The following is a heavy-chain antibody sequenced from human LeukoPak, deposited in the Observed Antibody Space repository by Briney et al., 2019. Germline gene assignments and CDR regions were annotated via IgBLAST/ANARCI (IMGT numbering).Heavy chain of an antibody. CDR3: VRASRGWYYFDY. D-gene: IGHD6-19*01. CDR2: IGTAGDP. V-gene: IGHV3-13*05. J-gene: IGHJ4*02. CDR1: GFTFSSYD. Sequence: GGSLRLSCAASGFTFSSYDMHWVRQVTGKGLEWVSAIGTAGDPSYPGSVKGRFTISREIAKNSLYLQMNSLRDGDTAVYYCVRASRGWYYFDYWGRGTLVTVSS.